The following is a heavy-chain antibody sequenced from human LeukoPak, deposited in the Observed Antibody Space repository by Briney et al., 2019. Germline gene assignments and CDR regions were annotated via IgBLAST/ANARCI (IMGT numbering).Heavy chain of an antibody. CDR1: GFTFSSYG. V-gene: IGHV3-30*18. CDR3: AKGEDMVRGVNYFDY. D-gene: IGHD3-10*01. J-gene: IGHJ4*02. Sequence: GRSLRLSCAASGFTFSSYGMHWGRQAPGKGLEWVAVISYDGSNKYYADSVKGRFTISRDNSKNTLYLQMNSLRAEDTAVYYCAKGEDMVRGVNYFDYWGQGTLVTVSS. CDR2: ISYDGSNK.